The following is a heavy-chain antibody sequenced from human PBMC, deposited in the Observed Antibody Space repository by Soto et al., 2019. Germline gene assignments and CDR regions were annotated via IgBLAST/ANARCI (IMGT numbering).Heavy chain of an antibody. CDR1: GFTFSSYA. CDR3: AKVTGYSYGYMRYYYAMDV. CDR2: ISGSGGST. V-gene: IGHV3-23*01. Sequence: GGSLGLSCAASGFTFSSYAMSWVRQAPGKGLEWVSGISGSGGSTYYADSVKGRFTISRDNSKNTLYLQMNSLRAEDTAVYYCAKVTGYSYGYMRYYYAMDVWGQGTTVTVS. J-gene: IGHJ6*02. D-gene: IGHD5-18*01.